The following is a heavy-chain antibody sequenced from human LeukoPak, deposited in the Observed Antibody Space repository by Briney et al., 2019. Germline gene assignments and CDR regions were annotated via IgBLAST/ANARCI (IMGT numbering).Heavy chain of an antibody. J-gene: IGHJ4*02. CDR2: INHSGST. CDR1: GGSFSGYY. V-gene: IGHV4-34*01. Sequence: SETLSLTCAVYGGSFSGYYWSWIRQPPGKGLEWIGEINHSGSTNYNPSLKSRVTISVDTSKNQFSLKLSSVTAADTAVYYCARYRGSSGYLGAQSLYYFDYWGQGTLVTVSS. D-gene: IGHD3-22*01. CDR3: ARYRGSSGYLGAQSLYYFDY.